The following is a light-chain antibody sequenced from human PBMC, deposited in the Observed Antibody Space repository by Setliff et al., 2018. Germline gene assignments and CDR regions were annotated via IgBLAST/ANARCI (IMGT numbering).Light chain of an antibody. Sequence: QSALTQPAYVSGSPGQSITISCTGTSSDVGGYNYVSWYQQHPGKAPKLMIYDVSHRPSGVSNRFSGSKSGNTASLTISGLQAEDETDYYCSSYTSSSTYVFGTGTKVTVL. J-gene: IGLJ1*01. CDR3: SSYTSSSTYV. V-gene: IGLV2-14*03. CDR2: DVS. CDR1: SSDVGGYNY.